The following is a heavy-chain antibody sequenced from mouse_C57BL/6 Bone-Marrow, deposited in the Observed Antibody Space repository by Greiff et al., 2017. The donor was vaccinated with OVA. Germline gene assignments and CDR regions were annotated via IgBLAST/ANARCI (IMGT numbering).Heavy chain of an antibody. V-gene: IGHV1-80*01. J-gene: IGHJ4*01. D-gene: IGHD1-1*01. CDR3: ARRYYGSNYYAMDY. CDR1: GYAFSSYW. CDR2: IYPGDGDT. Sequence: VQLQESGAELVKPGASVKISCKASGYAFSSYWMNWVKQRPGKGLEWIGQIYPGDGDTNYNGKFKGKATLTADKSSSTAYMQLSSLTSEDSAVYFGARRYYGSNYYAMDYWGQGTSVTVSS.